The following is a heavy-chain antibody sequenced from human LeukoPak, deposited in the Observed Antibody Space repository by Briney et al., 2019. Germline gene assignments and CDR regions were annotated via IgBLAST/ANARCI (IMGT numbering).Heavy chain of an antibody. CDR1: GFTFSSYG. J-gene: IGHJ4*02. D-gene: IGHD6-19*01. CDR2: ISYDGSNK. V-gene: IGHV3-30*18. Sequence: TGGSLRLSCAASGFTFSSYGMHWVRQAPGKGLEWVAVISYDGSNKYYADSVKGRFTISRDNSKNTLYLQMNSLRAEDTAVYYCAKDQPLAVAGTSFGYWGQGTLVTVSS. CDR3: AKDQPLAVAGTSFGY.